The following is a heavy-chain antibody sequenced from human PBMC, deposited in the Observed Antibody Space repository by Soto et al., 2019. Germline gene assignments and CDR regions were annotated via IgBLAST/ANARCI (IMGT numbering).Heavy chain of an antibody. D-gene: IGHD2-2*01. Sequence: SVKVSCKASGGTFSSYTISWVRQAPGQGLEWMGGIIPIFGSANYAQKFQGRVTITADESTSTAYMELSSLRSEDTAVYYCARRYCFTTSCLFYGMYVWG. CDR3: ARRYCFTTSCLFYGMYV. J-gene: IGHJ6*01. CDR1: GGTFSSYT. CDR2: IIPIFGSA. V-gene: IGHV1-69*13.